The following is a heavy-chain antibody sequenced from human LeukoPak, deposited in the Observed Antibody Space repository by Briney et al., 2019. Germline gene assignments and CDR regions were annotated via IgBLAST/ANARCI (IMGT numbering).Heavy chain of an antibody. CDR3: TKSLDCSRTTCDS. CDR1: GFTFSNAW. CDR2: IRSKTDGGTT. J-gene: IGHJ5*01. D-gene: IGHD2-2*01. Sequence: GGSLRLSCAASGFTFSNAWMSWVRQAQGRGLEWVGRIRSKTDGGTTDYAAPVKGRFTISRDDSKNTLYLQMSSLKTEDTAVYYCTKSLDCSRTTCDSWGQGTLVTVSS. V-gene: IGHV3-15*01.